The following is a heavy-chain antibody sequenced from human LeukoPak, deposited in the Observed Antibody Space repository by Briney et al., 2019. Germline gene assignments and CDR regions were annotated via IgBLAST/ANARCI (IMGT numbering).Heavy chain of an antibody. CDR3: ARDHDYGGNSAPGY. CDR2: ISSSSSTI. V-gene: IGHV3-48*01. Sequence: GGSLRLSCAASGFTFSSYSMNWVRQAPGKGLEWVSYISSSSSTIYYADSVKGRFTISRDNAKTSLYLQMNSLRAEDTAVYCCARDHDYGGNSAPGYWGQGTLVTVSS. CDR1: GFTFSSYS. J-gene: IGHJ4*02. D-gene: IGHD4-23*01.